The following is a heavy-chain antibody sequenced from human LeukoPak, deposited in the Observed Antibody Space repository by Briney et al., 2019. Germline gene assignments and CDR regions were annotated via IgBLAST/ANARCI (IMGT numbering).Heavy chain of an antibody. D-gene: IGHD3-10*01. Sequence: SETLSLTCTVSGDSISSSSYCWGWIRQPPGKGLEWIGTIYYSGSTYYNPSLKSRVTISLDTSKNQFSLKLSSVTAADTAVYYCARDRDDAFDIWGQGTMVTVSS. J-gene: IGHJ3*02. V-gene: IGHV4-39*07. CDR2: IYYSGST. CDR3: ARDRDDAFDI. CDR1: GDSISSSSYC.